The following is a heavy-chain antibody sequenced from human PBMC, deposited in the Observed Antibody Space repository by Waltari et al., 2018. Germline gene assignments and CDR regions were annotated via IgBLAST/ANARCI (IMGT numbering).Heavy chain of an antibody. J-gene: IGHJ3*02. Sequence: EVQLVETGGGLIQPGGSLRLSCAASGFTVSSNYMSWVRQAPGQGLEWVSVIYSGGSTYYAGSVKGRFTISRDNSKNTLYLQMNSLRAEDTAVYYCARDHPSRMGGAFDIWGQGTMVTVSS. CDR1: GFTVSSNY. CDR2: IYSGGST. D-gene: IGHD3-16*01. CDR3: ARDHPSRMGGAFDI. V-gene: IGHV3-53*02.